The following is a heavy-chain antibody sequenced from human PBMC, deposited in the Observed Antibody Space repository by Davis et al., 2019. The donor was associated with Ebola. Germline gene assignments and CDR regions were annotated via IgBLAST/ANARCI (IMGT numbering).Heavy chain of an antibody. CDR2: LRWNGGSK. Sequence: SLKIYCVASGFTFDDYGMHWVRQTPGKGLEWVSGLRWNGGSKDYADSVKSRFTISRDNAKNSLYLQMNSLTPEDTAFYYCARVNVVAAGSFDFWGQGTRVTVSA. CDR1: GFTFDDYG. D-gene: IGHD6-13*01. V-gene: IGHV3-9*01. J-gene: IGHJ4*02. CDR3: ARVNVVAAGSFDF.